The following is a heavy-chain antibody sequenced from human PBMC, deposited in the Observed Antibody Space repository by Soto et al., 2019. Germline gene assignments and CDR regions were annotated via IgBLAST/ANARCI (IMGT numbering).Heavy chain of an antibody. V-gene: IGHV4-59*13. D-gene: IGHD6-19*01. J-gene: IGHJ5*01. Sequence: PSETLSLTCDVSGASITTYYWSWIRQAPGKGLEWIGNVYHTGSTDYNSSPRSRVTISVDTSKAQFSLNMNSVTAADTAGYYCARRLFGSGWPLDSWGQGALVTVSS. CDR2: VYHTGST. CDR3: ARRLFGSGWPLDS. CDR1: GASITTYY.